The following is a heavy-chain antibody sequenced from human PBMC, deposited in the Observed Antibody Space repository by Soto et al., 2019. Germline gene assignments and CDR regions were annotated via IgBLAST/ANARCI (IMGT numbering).Heavy chain of an antibody. CDR2: IIPLLGIP. J-gene: IGHJ4*01. Sequence: QVQLVQSGAEVKKPGSSVKVSCKASGGTFSSYTINWVRQAPGQGLEWMGRIIPLLGIPNYAQKFQGRVTITADKFTTTSYRELSSLRSADTAVYYCARGYSSGYYDYFDYLGHGTLITVSS. CDR1: GGTFSSYT. D-gene: IGHD6-19*01. CDR3: ARGYSSGYYDYFDY. V-gene: IGHV1-69*02.